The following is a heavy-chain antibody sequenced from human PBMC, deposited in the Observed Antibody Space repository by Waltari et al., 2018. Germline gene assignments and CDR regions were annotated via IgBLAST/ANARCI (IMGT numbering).Heavy chain of an antibody. Sequence: QVQLQESGPGLVKPSQTLSLTCPVSGYSISSGAYYWSWIRQPPGKGLEWIGYIYYSGSTYYNPSLKSRLTISVDTSKNQFSLNLNSVTAADTAVYYCARGGSNWDAWFDPWGQGTLVSVSS. V-gene: IGHV4-30-4*01. CDR2: IYYSGST. J-gene: IGHJ5*02. CDR1: GYSISSGAYY. D-gene: IGHD1-1*01. CDR3: ARGGSNWDAWFDP.